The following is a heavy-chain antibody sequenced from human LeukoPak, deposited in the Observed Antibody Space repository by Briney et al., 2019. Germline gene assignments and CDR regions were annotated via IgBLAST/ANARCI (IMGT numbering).Heavy chain of an antibody. Sequence: SGTLSLTCTVSGGSISSSSYYWGWIRQPPGKGLEWIGSFYYSGSTYHNPSLKSRVTISVDTSKKQFSLKLSSVTAADTAVYYCAREAVAGTWLYYYYMDVWGKGTTVTISS. CDR3: AREAVAGTWLYYYYMDV. V-gene: IGHV4-39*02. CDR1: GGSISSSSYY. J-gene: IGHJ6*03. CDR2: FYYSGST. D-gene: IGHD6-19*01.